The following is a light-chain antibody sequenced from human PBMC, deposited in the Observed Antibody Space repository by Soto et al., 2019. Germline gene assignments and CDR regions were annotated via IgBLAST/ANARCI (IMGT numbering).Light chain of an antibody. J-gene: IGKJ5*01. CDR3: QQYENSPIT. CDR1: ESLSNFF. Sequence: MVCTQDPGLLSWFPGEGAPLSCRASESLSNFFLAWYQQKPGQAPRLLIYGTSIRATGIPDRFSGSGSETDFTLTVNRLEPEDFAVYYCQQYENSPITFGQRRLLEVK. CDR2: GTS. V-gene: IGKV3-20*01.